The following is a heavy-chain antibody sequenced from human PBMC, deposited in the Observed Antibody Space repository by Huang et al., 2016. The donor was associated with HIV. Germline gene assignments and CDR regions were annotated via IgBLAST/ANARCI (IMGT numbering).Heavy chain of an antibody. J-gene: IGHJ4*02. Sequence: VQLVQSGAEVKKPGSSVKVSCQASGDTFSSFVFSCVRQAPGQGLEWMGGIIPIFGATNYAQKFQGRGKISADKSTSTAYMELRSLASEDRAVYYCLGDRLGGSYRFPGYWGQGTLVTVSS. CDR3: LGDRLGGSYRFPGY. D-gene: IGHD3-16*02. CDR2: IIPIFGAT. CDR1: GDTFSSFV. V-gene: IGHV1-69*13.